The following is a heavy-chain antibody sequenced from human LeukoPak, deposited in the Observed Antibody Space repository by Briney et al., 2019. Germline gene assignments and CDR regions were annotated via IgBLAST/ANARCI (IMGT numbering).Heavy chain of an antibody. D-gene: IGHD6-13*01. V-gene: IGHV4-59*01. CDR2: IYNSGST. CDR3: ARGVVAAAGRTFDF. CDR1: GGSISSYY. J-gene: IGHJ4*02. Sequence: SETLSLTCTVSGGSISSYYWSWIRQPPGKGLEWIGYIYNSGSTNYNPSLKSRVTISLGTSKNQFSLKLSSVTAADTAVYYCARGVVAAAGRTFDFWGQGTLVTVSS.